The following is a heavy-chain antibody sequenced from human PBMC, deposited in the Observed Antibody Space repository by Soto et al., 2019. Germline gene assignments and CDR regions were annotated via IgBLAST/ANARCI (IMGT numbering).Heavy chain of an antibody. CDR1: GGSISSYY. J-gene: IGHJ4*02. CDR3: ARPTYYYDSSGPPAD. Sequence: PSETLSLTCTVSGGSISSYYWSWIRQPPGKGLEWVSVIYSGADTYYADSVKGRFTISRDNSKNTLYLQMNSLRAEDTAVYYCARPTYYYDSSGPPADWGQGTRVTVSS. V-gene: IGHV3-66*04. D-gene: IGHD3-22*01. CDR2: IYSGADT.